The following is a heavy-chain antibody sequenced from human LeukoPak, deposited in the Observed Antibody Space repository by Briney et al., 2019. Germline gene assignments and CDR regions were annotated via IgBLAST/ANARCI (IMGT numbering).Heavy chain of an antibody. J-gene: IGHJ6*02. CDR1: GGSISSYY. D-gene: IGHD6-13*01. CDR2: IYYSGST. CDR3: TCIAARPGYYGMDV. Sequence: PSETLSLTCTVSGGSISSYYWSWIRQPAGKGLEWIGSIYYSGSTYYNPSLKSRVTISVDTSKNQFSLKLSSVTAADTAVYYCTCIAARPGYYGMDVWGQGTTVTVSS. V-gene: IGHV4-59*05.